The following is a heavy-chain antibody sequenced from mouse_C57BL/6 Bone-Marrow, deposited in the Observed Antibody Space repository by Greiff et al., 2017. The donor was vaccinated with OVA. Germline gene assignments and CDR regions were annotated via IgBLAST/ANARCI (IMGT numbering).Heavy chain of an antibody. CDR1: GYTFTSYG. J-gene: IGHJ4*01. V-gene: IGHV1-81*01. Sequence: QVQLQQSGAELARPGASVKLSCKASGYTFTSYGISWVKQSTGQGLEWIGEIYPRSGNTYYNEKFKGKATLTADKSSSTAYMELRSLTSEDSAVYFCARYYYYGSGARDYWGQGTSVTVSA. CDR2: IYPRSGNT. CDR3: ARYYYYGSGARDY. D-gene: IGHD1-1*01.